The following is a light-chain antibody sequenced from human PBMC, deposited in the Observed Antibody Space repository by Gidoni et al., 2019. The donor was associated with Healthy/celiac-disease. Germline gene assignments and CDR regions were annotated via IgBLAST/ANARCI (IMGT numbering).Light chain of an antibody. Sequence: EIVLTQSPATLSLSPGERATLSCRASQSVSSYLAWYQQKPGQAPRLLIYAASNRATGIPARFSGSGSGTDFTLTSSSLEPEDFAVYYCQQRSNWPITFGQGTRLEIK. V-gene: IGKV3-11*01. CDR2: AAS. CDR1: QSVSSY. CDR3: QQRSNWPIT. J-gene: IGKJ5*01.